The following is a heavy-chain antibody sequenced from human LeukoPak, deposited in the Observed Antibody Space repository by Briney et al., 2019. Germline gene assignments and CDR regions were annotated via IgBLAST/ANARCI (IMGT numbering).Heavy chain of an antibody. D-gene: IGHD3-10*01. CDR1: GDSIIDYY. V-gene: IGHV4-34*01. CDR3: ARGGASPGAFDI. Sequence: PSETLSLTCSVSGDSIIDYYWNWIRQPPGKGLEWIGEINHSGSTNYNPSLKSRVTISVDTSKNQFSLKLSSVTAADTAVYYCARGGASPGAFDIWGQGTMVTVSS. CDR2: INHSGST. J-gene: IGHJ3*02.